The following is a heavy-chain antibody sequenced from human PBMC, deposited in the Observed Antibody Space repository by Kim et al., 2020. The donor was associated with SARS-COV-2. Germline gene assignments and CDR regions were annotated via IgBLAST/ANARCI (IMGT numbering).Heavy chain of an antibody. J-gene: IGHJ4*02. CDR3: AKDSTVTTHIDY. CDR1: GFTFSSYG. D-gene: IGHD4-17*01. Sequence: GGSLRLSCAASGFTFSSYGMHWVRQAPGKGLEWVAVISYDGSNKYYADSVKGRFTISRDNSKNTLYLQMNSLRAEDTAVYYCAKDSTVTTHIDYWGQGTLVTVSS. CDR2: ISYDGSNK. V-gene: IGHV3-30*18.